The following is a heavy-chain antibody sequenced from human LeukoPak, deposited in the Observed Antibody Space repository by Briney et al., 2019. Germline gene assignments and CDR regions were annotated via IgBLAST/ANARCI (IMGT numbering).Heavy chain of an antibody. D-gene: IGHD1-14*01. CDR1: GFTFSSNG. CDR3: AKPARTDAFDI. CDR2: IQYDGSKK. J-gene: IGHJ3*02. V-gene: IGHV3-30*02. Sequence: GGSLRLSCVASGFTFSSNGMHWVRQAPGKGLEWVTFIQYDGSKKYYADSVKGRFTISRDNSKNTLYLQMNGLRAEDTAVYYCAKPARTDAFDIWGQGTMITVSS.